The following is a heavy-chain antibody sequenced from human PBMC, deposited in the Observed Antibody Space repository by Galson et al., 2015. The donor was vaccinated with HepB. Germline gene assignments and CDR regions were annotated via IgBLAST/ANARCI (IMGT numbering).Heavy chain of an antibody. J-gene: IGHJ4*02. CDR2: VGSRGDVT. Sequence: SLRLSCAASGLSFSSNVFSWVRQAPGKGLEWVSTVGSRGDVTCYVDSVKGRFTISRDNSKNMVFLQMNNVRVEDTAMYYCAVLFAGTYGSLWGQGALVTVSS. V-gene: IGHV3-23*01. CDR1: GLSFSSNV. CDR3: AVLFAGTYGSL. D-gene: IGHD1-26*01.